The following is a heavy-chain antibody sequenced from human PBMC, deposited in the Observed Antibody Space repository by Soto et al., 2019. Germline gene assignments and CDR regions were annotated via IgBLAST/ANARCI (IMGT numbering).Heavy chain of an antibody. CDR2: ISYDGSNK. D-gene: IGHD6-19*01. CDR1: GFTFSSYA. Sequence: GGSLRLSCAASGFTFSSYAMHWVRQAPGKGLEWVAVISYDGSNKYFADSVKGRFTISRDNSKNTLYLQMNSLRGEDTAVYYCARGPSSLTRFDYWGQGTLVTVSS. V-gene: IGHV3-30-3*01. CDR3: ARGPSSLTRFDY. J-gene: IGHJ4*02.